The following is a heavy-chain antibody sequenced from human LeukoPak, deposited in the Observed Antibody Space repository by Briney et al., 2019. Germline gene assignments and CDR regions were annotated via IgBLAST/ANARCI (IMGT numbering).Heavy chain of an antibody. CDR1: GGSFRGYY. D-gene: IGHD3-3*01. CDR3: ARLISWSGYYRGYFDY. V-gene: IGHV4-34*01. CDR2: INHSGST. J-gene: IGHJ4*02. Sequence: SYALSLTYAVYGGSFRGYYWSWIRQPPAKGLEWIGEINHSGSTNYNPSLKSRVTISLDTSKNQFSLKLSSVTAADTAVYYCARLISWSGYYRGYFDYWGQGTLVTVSS.